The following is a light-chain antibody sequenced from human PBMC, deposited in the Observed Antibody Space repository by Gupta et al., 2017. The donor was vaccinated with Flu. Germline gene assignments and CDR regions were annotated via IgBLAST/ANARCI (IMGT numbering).Light chain of an antibody. J-gene: IGKJ2*01. CDR1: QSVSSSY. CDR3: QQDGSSHF. Sequence: QSPGTLSLSPGERATLSCRASQSVSSSYLAWYQQKPGQAPRLLIYGASSRATGIPDRFSGSGSGTDFTLTISRLEPEDFAVYYCQQDGSSHFLGQGTKMEIK. CDR2: GAS. V-gene: IGKV3-20*01.